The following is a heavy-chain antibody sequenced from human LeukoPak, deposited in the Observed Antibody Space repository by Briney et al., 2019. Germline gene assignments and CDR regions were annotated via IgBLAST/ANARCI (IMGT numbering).Heavy chain of an antibody. V-gene: IGHV1-2*02. CDR1: GYTFTGYY. CDR3: ASPLGRSRYYYMDV. CDR2: INPNSGGT. Sequence: ASVKVSCKASGYTFTGYYMHWVRQAPGQGLEWMGWINPNSGGTNYAQKFQGRVTMTRDTSISTAYMELSRLRSDDTAVYYCASPLGRSRYYYMDVWGKGTTVTVSS. J-gene: IGHJ6*03.